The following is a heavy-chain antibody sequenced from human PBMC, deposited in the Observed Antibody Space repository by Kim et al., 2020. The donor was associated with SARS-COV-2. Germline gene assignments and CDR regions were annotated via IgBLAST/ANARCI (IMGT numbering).Heavy chain of an antibody. CDR3: AREWLREGWWWFDP. Sequence: SETLSLTCTVSGYSISSGYYWGWIRQPPGKGLEWIGSIYHSGSTYYNPSLKSRVTISVDTSKNQFSLKLSSVTAADTAVYYCAREWLREGWWWFDPWGQGTLVTVSS. CDR1: GYSISSGYY. J-gene: IGHJ5*02. V-gene: IGHV4-38-2*02. CDR2: IYHSGST. D-gene: IGHD5-12*01.